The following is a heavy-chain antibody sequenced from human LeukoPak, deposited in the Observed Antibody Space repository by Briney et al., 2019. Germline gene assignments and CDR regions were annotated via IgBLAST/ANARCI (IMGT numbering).Heavy chain of an antibody. J-gene: IGHJ4*02. D-gene: IGHD6-13*01. CDR2: ISGNSGYT. Sequence: GGSLRLSCAASGFTFSDYYMTWLRQAPGKSLEWVSYISGNSGYTNYADSVKGRFTISRDNAKNSLYLQMNSLRAEDTAVYYCARVFNIAAAGTFDYWGQGTLVTVSS. CDR3: ARVFNIAAAGTFDY. CDR1: GFTFSDYY. V-gene: IGHV3-11*05.